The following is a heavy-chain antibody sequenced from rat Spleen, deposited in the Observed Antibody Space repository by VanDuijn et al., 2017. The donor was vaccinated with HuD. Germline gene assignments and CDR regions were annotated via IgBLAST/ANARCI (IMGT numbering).Heavy chain of an antibody. CDR1: GFSLISNS. CDR3: TRATTLFDY. V-gene: IGHV2-45*01. J-gene: IGHJ2*01. CDR2: MWSGGST. D-gene: IGHD1-4*01. Sequence: QVQLMESGPGLVQPSETLSLTCTVSGFSLISNSIHWVRQPPGKGLEWMGVMWSGGSTDYNSVLKSRLSISRDTSKNQVFLKMNSLQTDDTGTYYCTRATTLFDYWGQGVMVTVSS.